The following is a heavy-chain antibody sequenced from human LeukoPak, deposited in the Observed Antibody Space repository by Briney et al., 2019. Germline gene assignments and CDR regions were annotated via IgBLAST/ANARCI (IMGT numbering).Heavy chain of an antibody. CDR1: GYSLTGFY. V-gene: IGHV1-2*02. CDR2: INPNSGDT. Sequence: ASAKVSCKASGYSLTGFYLYWLRQAPGQGPQWMGWINPNSGDTNYAQKYEGRVSMTRDTSISTAYMELSGLSSDDTAVYYCARGVRRSAGKLHRSGNYYMDVWGKGTTVIVSS. D-gene: IGHD1-1*01. CDR3: ARGVRRSAGKLHRSGNYYMDV. J-gene: IGHJ6*03.